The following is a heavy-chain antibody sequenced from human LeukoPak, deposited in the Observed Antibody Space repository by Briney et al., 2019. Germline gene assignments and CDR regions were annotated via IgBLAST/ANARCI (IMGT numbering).Heavy chain of an antibody. CDR1: GGSISTYY. J-gene: IGHJ4*02. CDR3: ARDQTYSGSGIYTYFDS. V-gene: IGHV4-4*07. Sequence: PSETLSLTCTVSGGSISTYYWSWIRQPPGKGLEYLGRISSTGSTNYNPSLRSRVTISLDTSKNHFSLKLSSVTAADTAVYYCARDQTYSGSGIYTYFDSWGQRILVTVSS. D-gene: IGHD3-10*01. CDR2: ISSTGST.